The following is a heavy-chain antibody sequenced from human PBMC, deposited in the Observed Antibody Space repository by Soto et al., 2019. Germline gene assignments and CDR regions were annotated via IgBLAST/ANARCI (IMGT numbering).Heavy chain of an antibody. D-gene: IGHD2-2*01. CDR2: INPSGGST. V-gene: IGHV1-46*03. Sequence: ASVKVSCKASGYTSTSYYMHWVRQAPGQGLEWMGIINPSGGSTSYAQKFQGRVTMTRDTSTSTVYMELSSLRSEDTAVYYCARDLGVPAAMGAFDIWGQGTMVTVSS. CDR3: ARDLGVPAAMGAFDI. J-gene: IGHJ3*02. CDR1: GYTSTSYY.